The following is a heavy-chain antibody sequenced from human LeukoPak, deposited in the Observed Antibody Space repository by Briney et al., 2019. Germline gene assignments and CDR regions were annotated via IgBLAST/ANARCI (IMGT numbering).Heavy chain of an antibody. V-gene: IGHV1-2*02. CDR2: INPNSGGT. J-gene: IGHJ4*02. Sequence: GASVKVSCKASGYTFTSYGISWVRQAPGQGLEWMGWINPNSGGTNYAQKFQGRVTMTRDTSISTAYMELSRLRSDDTAVYYCARELPRYSSGWYRDDYWGQGTLVTVSS. CDR3: ARELPRYSSGWYRDDY. D-gene: IGHD6-19*01. CDR1: GYTFTSYG.